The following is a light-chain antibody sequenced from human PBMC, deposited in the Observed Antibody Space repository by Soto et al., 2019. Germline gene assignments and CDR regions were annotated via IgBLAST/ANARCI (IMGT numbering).Light chain of an antibody. CDR1: QSISTW. V-gene: IGKV1-27*01. Sequence: DIQMTQSPSTLPASVGDRVTITCRANQSISTWLAWYQQKPGKAPKLLIYDAFTLQSGVPSRFSGSGSGTDFTLTISSLQPEDVATYYCQKYNSDPLTFGGGTKVDIK. CDR2: DAF. CDR3: QKYNSDPLT. J-gene: IGKJ4*01.